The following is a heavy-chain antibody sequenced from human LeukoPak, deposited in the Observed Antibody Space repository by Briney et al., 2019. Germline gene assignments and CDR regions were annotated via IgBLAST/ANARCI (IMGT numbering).Heavy chain of an antibody. CDR2: INPSGGST. J-gene: IGHJ4*02. Sequence: ASVKVSCKASGYTFTSYYMHWVRQAPGQGLEWMGIINPSGGSTSYAQKFQGRVTMTRDTSTSTVYMELSSLRSEDTAVYYCARDTYTHFGAHGGVDYWGQGTLVTVSS. CDR3: ARDTYTHFGAHGGVDY. D-gene: IGHD3-16*01. V-gene: IGHV1-46*01. CDR1: GYTFTSYY.